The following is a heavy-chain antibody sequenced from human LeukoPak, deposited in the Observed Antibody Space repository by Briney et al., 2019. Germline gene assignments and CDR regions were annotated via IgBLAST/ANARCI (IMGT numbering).Heavy chain of an antibody. V-gene: IGHV3-23*01. CDR3: AKSGIKTYYYDSSGYYWFDP. CDR2: ISGSGGST. CDR1: GFTFSSYA. Sequence: PGGSLRLSCAAPGFTFSSYAMSWVRQAPGKGLEWVSAISGSGGSTYYADSVKGRFTISRDNSKNTLYLQMNSLRAEDTAVYYCAKSGIKTYYYDSSGYYWFDPWGQGTLVTVSS. J-gene: IGHJ5*02. D-gene: IGHD3-22*01.